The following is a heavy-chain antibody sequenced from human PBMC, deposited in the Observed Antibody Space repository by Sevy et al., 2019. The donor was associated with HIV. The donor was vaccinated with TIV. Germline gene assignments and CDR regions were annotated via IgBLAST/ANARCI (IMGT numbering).Heavy chain of an antibody. D-gene: IGHD6-19*01. J-gene: IGHJ4*02. CDR1: GFSFSGYG. CDR2: ISYDGNNK. CDR3: AKGLGQWLANGYFDY. V-gene: IGHV3-30*18. Sequence: GESLKISCAASGFSFSGYGMHWVRQAPGKGLEWGAVISYDGNNKVYADSAKGRFTISRDNSKNTLDLQMNSLRAEDTAVYYCAKGLGQWLANGYFDYWGQGTLVTVSS.